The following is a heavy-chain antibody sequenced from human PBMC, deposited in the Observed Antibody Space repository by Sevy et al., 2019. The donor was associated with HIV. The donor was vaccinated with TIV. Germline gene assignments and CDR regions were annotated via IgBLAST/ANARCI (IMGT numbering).Heavy chain of an antibody. J-gene: IGHJ1*01. V-gene: IGHV3-48*02. Sequence: GGSLRLSCVTSGFIFSRYAMIWVRQAPGKGLEWVSYSSSISGPTYYADSVEGRLTISRDNAKNSLFLQMNSLRDEDTAVYYCATGRGFFWGQGTLVTVSS. CDR3: ATGRGFF. D-gene: IGHD1-1*01. CDR2: SSSISGPT. CDR1: GFIFSRYA.